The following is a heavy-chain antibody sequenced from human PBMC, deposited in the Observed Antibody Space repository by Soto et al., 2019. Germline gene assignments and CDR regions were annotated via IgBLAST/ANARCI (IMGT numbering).Heavy chain of an antibody. CDR3: CRDPYSGARYYLAL. Sequence: GGSLRLSCAASGFTFSSYAMSCVRQAPWKGLEWVSAISGSGGITYYADSVKGRFTISRDNSKNTLYLEMKSLRAEDTAVYYCCRDPYSGARYYLALRGQGTYVTVSS. CDR2: ISGSGGIT. CDR1: GFTFSSYA. J-gene: IGHJ4*02. D-gene: IGHD1-26*01. V-gene: IGHV3-23*01.